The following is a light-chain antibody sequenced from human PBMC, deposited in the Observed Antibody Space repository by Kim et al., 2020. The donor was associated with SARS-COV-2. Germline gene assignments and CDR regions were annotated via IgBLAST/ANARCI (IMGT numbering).Light chain of an antibody. CDR1: SRDIGRFNF. CDR3: RSWTTDYTWV. CDR2: DVS. Sequence: GQSITISCTGTSRDIGRFNFVSWYQVHPGRAPKVLIYDVSKRPSGISHRFSGSGSGNTASLTISGLLAEDEADYYCRSWTTDYTWVFGGGTKVTVL. V-gene: IGLV2-14*03. J-gene: IGLJ3*02.